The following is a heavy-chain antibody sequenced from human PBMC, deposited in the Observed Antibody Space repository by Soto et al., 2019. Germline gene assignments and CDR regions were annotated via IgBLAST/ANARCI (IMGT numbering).Heavy chain of an antibody. CDR3: AREGPYYYASRMYV. D-gene: IGHD3-10*01. J-gene: IGHJ6*04. V-gene: IGHV3-53*04. CDR1: GIPGSSNY. CDR2: LHSGGDT. Sequence: EVQWVESGGGLVQPGGSLRLSGVASGIPGSSNYMTWVRQAPGKGLEWVSVLHSGGDTYYANSVKGRFTISRHDSTNTLCLQISSLTAEDTAVDYCAREGPYYYASRMYVWCKGTTVTVSS.